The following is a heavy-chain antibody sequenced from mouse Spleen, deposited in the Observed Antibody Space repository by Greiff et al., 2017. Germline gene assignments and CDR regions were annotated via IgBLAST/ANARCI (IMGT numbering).Heavy chain of an antibody. CDR1: GYTFTSYW. V-gene: IGHV1-69*01. J-gene: IGHJ4*01. D-gene: IGHD1-1*01. Sequence: QVQLQQPGAELVMPGASVKLSCKASGYTFTSYWMHWVKQRPGPGLKWIGEIDPSDSYTNYNQKFKGKATLTVDKSSSTAYMQLSSLTSEDSAVYYCASVVANAMDYWGQGTSVTVSS. CDR3: ASVVANAMDY. CDR2: IDPSDSYT.